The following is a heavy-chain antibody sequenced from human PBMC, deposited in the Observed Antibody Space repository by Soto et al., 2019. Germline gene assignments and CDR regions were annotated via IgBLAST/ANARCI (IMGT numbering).Heavy chain of an antibody. CDR1: GGSTDSLY. J-gene: IGHJ4*02. V-gene: IGHV4-59*08. CDR3: ARQGYYDLLSGYYLFDY. Sequence: QVQLQESGPGLVKPSETLFVTCTVSGGSTDSLYWSWVRQPPGKGLEWIGYVSYSGSTTYNPSLKGRVIVSISTAKNHFSLKLTSVTAADTAVDYCARQGYYDLLSGYYLFDYWGQGILVTVSS. CDR2: VSYSGST. D-gene: IGHD3-3*01.